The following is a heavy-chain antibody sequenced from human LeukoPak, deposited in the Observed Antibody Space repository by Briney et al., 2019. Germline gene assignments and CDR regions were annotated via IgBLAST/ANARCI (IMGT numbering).Heavy chain of an antibody. V-gene: IGHV4-39*07. Sequence: ASETLSLTCTVSGGSISSSSYYWGWIRQPPGKGLEWIGSIYYSGSTYYNPSLKSRVTISVDTSKNQFSLKLSSVTAADTAVYYCARSLFYCSSTSRYGDADYYYMDVWGKGTTVTVSS. D-gene: IGHD2-2*01. CDR2: IYYSGST. J-gene: IGHJ6*03. CDR1: GGSISSSSYY. CDR3: ARSLFYCSSTSRYGDADYYYMDV.